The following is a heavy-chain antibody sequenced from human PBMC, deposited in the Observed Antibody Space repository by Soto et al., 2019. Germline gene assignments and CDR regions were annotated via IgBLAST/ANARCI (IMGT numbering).Heavy chain of an antibody. D-gene: IGHD2-15*01. CDR3: VRGLRYSGMDV. J-gene: IGHJ6*02. V-gene: IGHV4-34*01. CDR2: IDDSGST. Sequence: QVQLQQWGAGLLKPSETLFLTCAVNGGSFSAYYWTWIRQPPGRGLEWMGEIDDSGSTNYNPSLESRSTTSIDTAKNRFSLNVTSVTAADTAVYYCVRGLRYSGMDVWGQGTTVTVS. CDR1: GGSFSAYY.